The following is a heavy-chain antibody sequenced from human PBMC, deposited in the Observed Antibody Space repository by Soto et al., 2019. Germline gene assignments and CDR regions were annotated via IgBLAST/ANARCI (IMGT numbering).Heavy chain of an antibody. V-gene: IGHV3-23*01. Sequence: QPGGSLRLSCAASGFTFSSYAMSWVRQAPGKGLEWVSGISGSGSITYYADSVKGRFTISRDNSKNTLYSQMNSLRAEDTAVYYCAKVPYYDFWSGYPRTYYYYMDVWGKGTTVTVSS. CDR2: ISGSGSIT. CDR3: AKVPYYDFWSGYPRTYYYYMDV. D-gene: IGHD3-3*01. CDR1: GFTFSSYA. J-gene: IGHJ6*03.